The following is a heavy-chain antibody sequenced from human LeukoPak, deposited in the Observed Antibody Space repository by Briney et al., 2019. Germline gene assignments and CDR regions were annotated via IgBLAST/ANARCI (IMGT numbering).Heavy chain of an antibody. V-gene: IGHV3-33*08. Sequence: GGSLRLSCAASGFIFRSYVMHWVRQAPGKGLEWVAVISYDGSDKYYADSVKGRFTISRDNSKNTLYLQMNSLRAEDTAVYFCARRGVVIRVILVGFHKEAFYFDSWGQGALVTVSS. D-gene: IGHD3-22*01. CDR2: ISYDGSDK. CDR1: GFIFRSYV. J-gene: IGHJ4*02. CDR3: ARRGVVIRVILVGFHKEAFYFDS.